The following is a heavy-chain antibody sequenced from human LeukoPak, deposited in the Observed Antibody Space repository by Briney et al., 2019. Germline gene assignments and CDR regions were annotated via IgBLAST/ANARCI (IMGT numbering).Heavy chain of an antibody. J-gene: IGHJ4*02. V-gene: IGHV1-2*02. D-gene: IGHD3-22*01. CDR2: INPNSGAT. CDR3: ARAGVYYDSSGYYDY. Sequence: ASVKVSCKASGYTFTDYYIHWVRQAPGQGLEWMGWINPNSGATNYAQKFQGRVTMTRDTSISTAYMELSRVISDDTAVYYCARAGVYYDSSGYYDYWGQGTLVTVSS. CDR1: GYTFTDYY.